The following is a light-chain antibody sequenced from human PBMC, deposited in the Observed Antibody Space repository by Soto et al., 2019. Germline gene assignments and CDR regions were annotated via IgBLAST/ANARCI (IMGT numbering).Light chain of an antibody. V-gene: IGKV1-5*01. CDR3: QQYQSHPSCT. CDR1: LSDNRW. CDR2: DVS. Sequence: DIQMTQSPSTRSASVGDRVTITCRASLSDNRWLAWYQQKPGKAPKLLIYDVSSLESGVPSRFSGSGSGTEFNLTISSLQPDDFATYYCQQYQSHPSCTFGQGTQLEIE. J-gene: IGKJ2*02.